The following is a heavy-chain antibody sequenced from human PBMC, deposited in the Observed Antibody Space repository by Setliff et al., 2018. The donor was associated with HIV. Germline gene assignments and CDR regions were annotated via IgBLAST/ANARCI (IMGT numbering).Heavy chain of an antibody. V-gene: IGHV4-4*08. J-gene: IGHJ5*02. CDR2: ISTSGST. D-gene: IGHD6-13*01. Sequence: SETLSLTCTVSNGSISGSYWSYIRQPPGKGLEWIGHISTSGSTNHNPSLKSRVTISLDTSKNQFSLKLNSVTAADTAVYYCAREGGTGRSSWYGAYWYDPWGQGTLVTVSS. CDR1: NGSISGSY. CDR3: AREGGTGRSSWYGAYWYDP.